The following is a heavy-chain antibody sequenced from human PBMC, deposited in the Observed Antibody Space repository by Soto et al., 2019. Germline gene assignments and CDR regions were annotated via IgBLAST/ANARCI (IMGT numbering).Heavy chain of an antibody. CDR3: ARVVDYDILTGYYRGSGWFDP. CDR1: GGSISSSNW. V-gene: IGHV4-4*02. D-gene: IGHD3-9*01. CDR2: IYHSGST. Sequence: SETLSLTCAVSGGSISSSNWWSWVRQPPGKGLEWIGEIYHSGSTNYNPSLKSRVTISVDKSKNQFSLKLSSVTAADTAVYYCARVVDYDILTGYYRGSGWFDPWGQGTLVTVSS. J-gene: IGHJ5*02.